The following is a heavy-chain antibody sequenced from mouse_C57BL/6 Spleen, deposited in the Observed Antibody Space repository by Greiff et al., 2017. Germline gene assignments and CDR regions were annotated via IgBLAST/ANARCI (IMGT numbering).Heavy chain of an antibody. D-gene: IGHD4-1*01. CDR1: GFTFSSYG. CDR2: ISSGGSYT. J-gene: IGHJ3*01. CDR3: ARHELVFAY. Sequence: DVMLVESGGDLVKPGGSLKLSCAASGFTFSSYGMYWVRQTPDKRLEWVATISSGGSYTYYPDSVKGRFTISRDNAKNTLYLQMSSLKSEVTAMYYCARHELVFAYWGQGTLVTVSA. V-gene: IGHV5-6*02.